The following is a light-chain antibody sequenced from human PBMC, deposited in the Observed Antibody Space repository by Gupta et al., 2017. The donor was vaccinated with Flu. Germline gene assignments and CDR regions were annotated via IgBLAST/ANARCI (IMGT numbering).Light chain of an antibody. V-gene: IGKV1-5*03. J-gene: IGKJ1*01. CDR1: QSISSW. CDR2: KAS. Sequence: DIQMTQSPSTLSASVGDRVTITCRASQSISSWLAWYQQKPGKAPKLLISKASSLESGVPSRFSGSGSGTEFTLTISSLQPDDFATYYCQQDNSYPWTFGQGTKVEIK. CDR3: QQDNSYPWT.